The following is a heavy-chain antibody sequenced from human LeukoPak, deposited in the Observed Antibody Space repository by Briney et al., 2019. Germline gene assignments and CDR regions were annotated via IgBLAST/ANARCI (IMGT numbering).Heavy chain of an antibody. Sequence: GGSLRLSCAASGFTFSNFAMSWVRQAPGKGLEWVSAISGGGHSTYYADSVKGRFTISRDNSKNTLYLQMNSLRAEDTAVYYCAKDRPWGGIAAAGPLYWGQGTLVTVSS. V-gene: IGHV3-23*01. CDR2: ISGGGHST. D-gene: IGHD6-13*01. CDR3: AKDRPWGGIAAAGPLY. J-gene: IGHJ4*02. CDR1: GFTFSNFA.